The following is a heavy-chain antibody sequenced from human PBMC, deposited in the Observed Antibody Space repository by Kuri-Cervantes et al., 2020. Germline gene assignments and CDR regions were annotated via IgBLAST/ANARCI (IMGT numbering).Heavy chain of an antibody. Sequence: ASVKVSCKASGYTFTTYDINWVRQATGQGLEWMGWMNPNSGNTGYVQKFQGRVTMTRKTPLNTAYMELSSLRFEDTAVYFCARDPGIAVAHYDYWGQGTLVTVSS. CDR3: ARDPGIAVAHYDY. D-gene: IGHD6-19*01. J-gene: IGHJ4*02. CDR1: GYTFTTYD. CDR2: MNPNSGNT. V-gene: IGHV1-8*02.